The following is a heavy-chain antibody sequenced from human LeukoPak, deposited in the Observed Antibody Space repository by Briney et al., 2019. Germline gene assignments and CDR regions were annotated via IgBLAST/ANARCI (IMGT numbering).Heavy chain of an antibody. V-gene: IGHV4-39*07. CDR2: IYSSGTT. Sequence: SETLSLTCAVSGASIRNTSFYWGWIRQPPGKGLQWIASIYSSGTTYYNPSIKSRVTMSVDTSNNQFSLSLSSVTAADTAVYYCARGSLNRVITFGGVIVDDYWGQGTLVTVSS. CDR3: ARGSLNRVITFGGVIVDDY. J-gene: IGHJ4*02. D-gene: IGHD3-16*02. CDR1: GASIRNTSFY.